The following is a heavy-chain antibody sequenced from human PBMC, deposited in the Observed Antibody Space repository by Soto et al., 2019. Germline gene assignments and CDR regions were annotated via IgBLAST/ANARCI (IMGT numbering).Heavy chain of an antibody. D-gene: IGHD4-17*01. CDR3: ARDRWDYGDYAPFDY. CDR2: MNAYNGNT. Sequence: ASVKVSCKASGYTFTSYDINWVRQATGQGLEWMGWMNAYNGNTSYAQKFRGRVTMTRNTSTSTAYMELRSLRSDDTAVYYCARDRWDYGDYAPFDYWGQGTLVTVSS. CDR1: GYTFTSYD. J-gene: IGHJ4*02. V-gene: IGHV1-8*01.